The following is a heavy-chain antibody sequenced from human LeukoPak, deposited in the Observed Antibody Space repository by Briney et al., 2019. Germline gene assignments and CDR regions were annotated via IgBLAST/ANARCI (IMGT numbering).Heavy chain of an antibody. Sequence: ASVKVSCKASGYTFTGYYMHWVRQAPGQGLEWMGWINPNSGVTDYAQNFQGRVTMTRDTSISTAYVELSRLRSDDTAVYYCARGTGEGYTYGRYYFDYWGQGTLVTVSS. CDR3: ARGTGEGYTYGRYYFDY. CDR1: GYTFTGYY. V-gene: IGHV1-2*02. D-gene: IGHD5-18*01. CDR2: INPNSGVT. J-gene: IGHJ4*02.